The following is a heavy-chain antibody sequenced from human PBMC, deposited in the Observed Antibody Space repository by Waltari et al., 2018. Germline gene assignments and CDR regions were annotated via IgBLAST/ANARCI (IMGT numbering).Heavy chain of an antibody. CDR3: VRPMYDSSDQGLAFDL. Sequence: QVQLQESGPGLARPSETLSLSCAVSGFPIKSGYYWAWVRQPPGKGREWLASVFRNRDKEYNQSLQSRVTISMDTSKNQISLQLTSVTAADTALYYCVRPMYDSSDQGLAFDLWGQGTMVTVSS. D-gene: IGHD3-22*01. V-gene: IGHV4-38-2*01. J-gene: IGHJ3*01. CDR2: VFRNRDK. CDR1: GFPIKSGYY.